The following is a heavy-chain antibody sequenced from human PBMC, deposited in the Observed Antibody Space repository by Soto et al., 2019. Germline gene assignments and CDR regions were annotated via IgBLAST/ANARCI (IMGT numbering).Heavy chain of an antibody. CDR3: TARFRRFGDPRRIFDY. D-gene: IGHD3-10*01. J-gene: IGHJ4*02. V-gene: IGHV3-15*07. CDR2: IKSKTDGGTT. Sequence: GGSLRLSCAASGFTFSNAWMNWVRQAPGKGLEWVGRIKSKTDGGTTDYAAPVKGRFTISRDDSKNTLYLQMNSLKTEDTAVYYCTARFRRFGDPRRIFDYWGQGTLVTVSS. CDR1: GFTFSNAW.